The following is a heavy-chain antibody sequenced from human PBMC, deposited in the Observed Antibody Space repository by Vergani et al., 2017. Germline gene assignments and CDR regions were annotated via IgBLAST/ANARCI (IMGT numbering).Heavy chain of an antibody. V-gene: IGHV4-39*01. CDR2: IYYSGST. D-gene: IGHD2-2*01. J-gene: IGHJ4*02. Sequence: QLQLQESGPGLVKPSETLSLTCTVSGGSISSSSYYWGWIRQPPGKGLEWIGSIYYSGSTYYNPSLKSRVTIYVDTSKNQFSLKLSSVTAADTAVYYCARVNPIVVVPDAEFDYWGQGTLVTVSS. CDR1: GGSISSSSYY. CDR3: ARVNPIVVVPDAEFDY.